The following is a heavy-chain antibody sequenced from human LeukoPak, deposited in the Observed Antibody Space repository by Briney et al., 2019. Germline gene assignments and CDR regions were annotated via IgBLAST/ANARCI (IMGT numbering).Heavy chain of an antibody. D-gene: IGHD6-13*01. CDR2: ISYDGTNK. J-gene: IGHJ4*02. Sequence: PGGSLRLSCAASGFTFNSYAMHWVRQAPGKGLEWVAVISYDGTNKYYPDSVKGRFTISRDNSKNTLYLQMNSLRAEDTAVYYCAKDRGQSGIAVAGNDWGQGTLVTVPS. V-gene: IGHV3-30*18. CDR1: GFTFNSYA. CDR3: AKDRGQSGIAVAGND.